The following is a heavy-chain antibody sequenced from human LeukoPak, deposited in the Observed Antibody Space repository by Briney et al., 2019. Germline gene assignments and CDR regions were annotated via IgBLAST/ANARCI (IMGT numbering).Heavy chain of an antibody. D-gene: IGHD1-26*01. CDR2: IKTDGSST. J-gene: IGHJ4*02. Sequence: GGSLRLSCAASGFSFNTYWMYWVRQVPEKGLVRVSRIKTDGSSTSYADSVKGRFTISRDNAKNTLYLQMNSLRAEDTAVYYCTTLYSGAMDYWGQGTLVTVSS. CDR1: GFSFNTYW. CDR3: TTLYSGAMDY. V-gene: IGHV3-74*01.